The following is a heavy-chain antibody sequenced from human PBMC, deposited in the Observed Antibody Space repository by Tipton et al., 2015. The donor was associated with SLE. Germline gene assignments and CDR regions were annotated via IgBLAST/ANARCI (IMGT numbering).Heavy chain of an antibody. CDR3: ARNGYSSSSDAFDI. D-gene: IGHD6-13*01. CDR2: INHSGST. J-gene: IGHJ3*02. Sequence: TLSLTCAVYGGSFSYYYWTWIRQPPGKGLEWIGEINHSGSTNYNPSLKSRVTISVDTSKNQFSLKLSSVTAADTAVYYCARNGYSSSSDAFDIWGQGTMVTVSS. V-gene: IGHV4-34*01. CDR1: GGSFSYYY.